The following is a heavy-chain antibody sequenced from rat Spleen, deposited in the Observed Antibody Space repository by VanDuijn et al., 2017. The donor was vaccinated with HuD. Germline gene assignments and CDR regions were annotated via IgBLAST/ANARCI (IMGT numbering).Heavy chain of an antibody. CDR2: ISYDGSST. CDR1: GFTFNNYV. CDR3: AKDMGEQLGYFDY. V-gene: IGHV5-29*01. Sequence: EVQLVESGGGLVQPGRSLKLSCVASGFTFNNYVMTWVRQAPTEGLEWVATISYDGSSTYYGDSVKGRFTISRDNAKSTLYLQMDSLRSEDTSTYYCAKDMGEQLGYFDYWGQGVMVTVSS. J-gene: IGHJ2*01. D-gene: IGHD1-10*01.